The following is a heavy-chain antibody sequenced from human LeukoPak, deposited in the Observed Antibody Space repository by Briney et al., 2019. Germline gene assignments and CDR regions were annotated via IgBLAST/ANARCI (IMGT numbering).Heavy chain of an antibody. J-gene: IGHJ4*02. CDR2: ISGSGSDI. CDR1: GFTFSDYY. D-gene: IGHD6-6*01. CDR3: ARLPRLLDS. V-gene: IGHV3-11*01. Sequence: PGGSLRLSCAASGFTFSDYYMSWIRQAPGKGLEWVSYISGSGSDISYADSVKGRFTISRDNAKNSLYLQMNSLGAEASAVYYCARLPRLLDSWGQGTLVTVSS.